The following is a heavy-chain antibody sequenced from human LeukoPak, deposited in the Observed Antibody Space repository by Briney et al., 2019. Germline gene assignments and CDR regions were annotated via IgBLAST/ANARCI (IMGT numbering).Heavy chain of an antibody. V-gene: IGHV4-4*09. CDR1: GGSISSYY. CDR2: IYTSGST. D-gene: IGHD1-26*01. CDR3: ASLARGRSYHS. J-gene: IGHJ4*02. Sequence: SETLSLTCTVSGGSISSYYWSWIRQPPGKGLEWIGYIYTSGSTNYNPSLKSRVTISVDTSKNQFSLKLSSVTAADTAVYYCASLARGRSYHSWGRGTLVTVSS.